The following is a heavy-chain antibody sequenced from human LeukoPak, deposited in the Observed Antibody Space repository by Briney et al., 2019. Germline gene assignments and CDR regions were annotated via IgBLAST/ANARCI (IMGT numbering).Heavy chain of an antibody. V-gene: IGHV3-33*06. CDR2: IWHDGKHQ. D-gene: IGHD3-3*01. Sequence: GGSLRLSCAASGFTSSNYGMHWVRQAPGRGPECVAVIWHDGKHQYYADSVKGRFNISRDNPKNMLYLQMNSLRVEDTAVYYCAKGPTQVLRFLRDGKTYYMDVWGKGTSVLVSS. CDR1: GFTSSNYG. CDR3: AKGPTQVLRFLRDGKTYYMDV. J-gene: IGHJ6*03.